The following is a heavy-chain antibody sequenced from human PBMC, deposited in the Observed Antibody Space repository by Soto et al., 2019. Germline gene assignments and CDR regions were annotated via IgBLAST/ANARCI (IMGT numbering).Heavy chain of an antibody. CDR2: IITSFGTT. CDR3: TRAYGYTFGGSLDN. Sequence: QVQLVQSGPEVKKPGSSVKVSCKASGDTFNSYVITWVRQAPGQGLEWLGGIITSFGTTSYAQNFQDRLTITADEAATTDPVELISLTADDTAMYYCTRAYGYTFGGSLDNWGQGILVTVSS. CDR1: GDTFNSYV. J-gene: IGHJ4*02. V-gene: IGHV1-69*01. D-gene: IGHD5-18*01.